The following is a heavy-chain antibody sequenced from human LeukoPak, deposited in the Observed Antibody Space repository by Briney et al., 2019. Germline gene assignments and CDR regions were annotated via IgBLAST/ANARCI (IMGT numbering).Heavy chain of an antibody. CDR2: MNPNSGKT. Sequence: ASVKVSCKASGYTFTSYDIHWVRQATGQGLEWMGWMNPNSGKTGYAQRFQGRVTMTRNTSITTAYMELSSLRSEDTGMYYCASLIQNVYYGSEGAGYFDLWGRGTLVTVSS. D-gene: IGHD3-10*01. CDR1: GYTFTSYD. J-gene: IGHJ2*01. CDR3: ASLIQNVYYGSEGAGYFDL. V-gene: IGHV1-8*01.